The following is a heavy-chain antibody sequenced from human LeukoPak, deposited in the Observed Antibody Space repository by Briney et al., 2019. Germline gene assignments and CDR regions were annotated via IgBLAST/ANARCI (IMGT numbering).Heavy chain of an antibody. V-gene: IGHV4-34*11. CDR2: IYHSGTT. Sequence: SETLSLTCAVYGGSFSGYYWSWIRQPPGKGLEWIGFIYHSGTTYNNPSLRSRVTITIDKSKSQFSLTLNSVTAADTAVYFCARGQGHIAATAWFDPWGPGSLVTVSS. CDR1: GGSFSGYY. D-gene: IGHD6-25*01. J-gene: IGHJ5*02. CDR3: ARGQGHIAATAWFDP.